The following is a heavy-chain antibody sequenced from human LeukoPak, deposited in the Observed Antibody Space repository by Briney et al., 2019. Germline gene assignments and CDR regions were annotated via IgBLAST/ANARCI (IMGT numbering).Heavy chain of an antibody. Sequence: GESLKISCKGSRYRFTSYWIGWVRQMPGKGLEWMGIIYPGDSDTRYSPSFQGQVTISADKSISTAYLQWSSLKASDTAMYYCARSTTVTKSTFDYWGQGTLVTVSS. CDR1: RYRFTSYW. D-gene: IGHD4-17*01. J-gene: IGHJ4*02. V-gene: IGHV5-51*01. CDR2: IYPGDSDT. CDR3: ARSTTVTKSTFDY.